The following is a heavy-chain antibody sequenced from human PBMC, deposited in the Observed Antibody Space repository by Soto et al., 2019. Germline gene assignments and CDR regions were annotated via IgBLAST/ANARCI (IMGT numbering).Heavy chain of an antibody. CDR2: ISGSGGST. J-gene: IGHJ4*02. D-gene: IGHD3-9*01. Sequence: EVQLLESGGGLVQPGGSLRLSCAASGFTFSTYAMTWVRQAPGKGLEWVSGISGSGGSTYYADSVKGRFTISRDNSKNTLQLQMNSLRAEDTAVYYCAKCYYDILTGYYIPAVDYWGLGTLVTVSS. CDR1: GFTFSTYA. CDR3: AKCYYDILTGYYIPAVDY. V-gene: IGHV3-23*01.